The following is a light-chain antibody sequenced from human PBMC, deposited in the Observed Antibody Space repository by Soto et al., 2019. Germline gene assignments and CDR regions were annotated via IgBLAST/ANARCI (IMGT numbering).Light chain of an antibody. CDR2: DAS. CDR1: QSISRG. J-gene: IGKJ1*01. CDR3: QQYNSYRWT. Sequence: DIQMTQSPSTLSASVGDRVTITCRASQSISRGLAWYQQKPGKAPKLLIYDASILESGVPSRFGGSGSGTEFTLTIRSLQPDDFATYYCQQYNSYRWTFGQGTKVEIK. V-gene: IGKV1-5*01.